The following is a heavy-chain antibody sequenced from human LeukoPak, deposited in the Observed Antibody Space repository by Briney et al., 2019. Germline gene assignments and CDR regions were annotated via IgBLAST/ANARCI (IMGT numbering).Heavy chain of an antibody. Sequence: SETLSLTCTVSGGSISSSSSYWGWIRQPPGKGLEWIGSIYNSGSTYYNPSLKSRLTISVDTSKNQFSLKLTSVTAADTAVYYCARHAIGGAQYFDYWGQGTLVTVSS. CDR3: ARHAIGGAQYFDY. CDR2: IYNSGST. D-gene: IGHD2-2*01. J-gene: IGHJ4*02. CDR1: GGSISSSSSY. V-gene: IGHV4-39*01.